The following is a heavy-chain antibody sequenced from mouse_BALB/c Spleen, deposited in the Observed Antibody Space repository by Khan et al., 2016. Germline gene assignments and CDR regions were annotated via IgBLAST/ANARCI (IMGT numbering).Heavy chain of an antibody. CDR3: ARDLNWYCDV. Sequence: EVELVESGGGLVKPGGSLKLSCAASGFTFSDYYMYWVRQTPEKRLEWVATISDGGSYTYYPDSVKGRFTISRDNANLYLQMSSLKSEDTAMYYCARDLNWYCDVWGAGTTVTVSS. CDR2: ISDGGSYT. J-gene: IGHJ1*01. CDR1: GFTFSDYY. V-gene: IGHV5-4*02.